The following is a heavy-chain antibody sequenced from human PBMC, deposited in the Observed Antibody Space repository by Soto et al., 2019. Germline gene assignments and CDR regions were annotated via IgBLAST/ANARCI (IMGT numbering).Heavy chain of an antibody. J-gene: IGHJ6*04. CDR1: GSSISSGDYY. CDR2: IYYSGST. V-gene: IGHV4-30-4*01. CDR3: PRDLPLLRRIISYGMDV. Sequence: SETMSLTCTVSGSSISSGDYYWSWIRQPPGKGLEWIGYIYYSGSTYYNPSLKSRVTISVDTSKNQFSLKLSSVTAADTAVHYCPRDLPLLRRIISYGMDVWREGTTVTVTA. D-gene: IGHD2-21*01.